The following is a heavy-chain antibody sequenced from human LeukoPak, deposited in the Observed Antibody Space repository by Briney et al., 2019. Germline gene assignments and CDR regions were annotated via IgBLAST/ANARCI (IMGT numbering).Heavy chain of an antibody. J-gene: IGHJ3*02. CDR2: ISYIGST. Sequence: SETLSLTCAVSAASFSSHYWTWIRQSPGKGLEWIGYISYIGSTNYNSSLKSRVTISIDTSRNQFSLKLRSVTAADTAVYYCARDLVTVTKGFDIWGQGTMVSVSS. V-gene: IGHV4-59*11. CDR1: AASFSSHY. D-gene: IGHD4-17*01. CDR3: ARDLVTVTKGFDI.